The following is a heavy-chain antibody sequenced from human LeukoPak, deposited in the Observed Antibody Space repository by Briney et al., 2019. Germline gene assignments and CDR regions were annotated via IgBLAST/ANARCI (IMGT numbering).Heavy chain of an antibody. V-gene: IGHV4-59*08. Sequence: SETLSLTCTVSGGSISSYYWSWIRQPPGKGLEWIGYIYYSGSTNYNPSLKSRVTISVDTSKNQFSLKLSSVTAADTAVYYCAVGATGAFDIWGQGTMVTVSS. D-gene: IGHD1-26*01. J-gene: IGHJ3*02. CDR2: IYYSGST. CDR3: AVGATGAFDI. CDR1: GGSISSYY.